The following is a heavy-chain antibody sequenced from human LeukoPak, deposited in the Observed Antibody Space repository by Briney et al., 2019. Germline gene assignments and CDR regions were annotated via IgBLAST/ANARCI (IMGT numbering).Heavy chain of an antibody. CDR2: ISYSGST. CDR3: ARGGGISSSPLDFDY. V-gene: IGHV4-59*01. Sequence: SETLSLTCTVSGASITTYYWSWIRQPPGEGLEWIGYISYSGSTNYNPSLKSRVTISIDTSKNQFSLKLTPVTAADTALYYCARGGGISSSPLDFDYWGQGTLVTVSS. CDR1: GASITTYY. D-gene: IGHD6-6*01. J-gene: IGHJ4*02.